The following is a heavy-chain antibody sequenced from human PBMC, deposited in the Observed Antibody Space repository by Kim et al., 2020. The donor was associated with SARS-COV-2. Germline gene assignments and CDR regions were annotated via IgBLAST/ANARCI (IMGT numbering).Heavy chain of an antibody. CDR2: IYSSGNT. V-gene: IGHV4-39*01. Sequence: SETLSLTCTVSGASISISAYYWAWIRQPPGRGLEWIGSIYSSGNTYSNPSLKSRVTMSVDTSKNQFSVRLNSVTAADTAVYYCASDYDSGGYYFEYWGQGTLVTVSS. J-gene: IGHJ4*02. D-gene: IGHD3-22*01. CDR3: ASDYDSGGYYFEY. CDR1: GASISISAYY.